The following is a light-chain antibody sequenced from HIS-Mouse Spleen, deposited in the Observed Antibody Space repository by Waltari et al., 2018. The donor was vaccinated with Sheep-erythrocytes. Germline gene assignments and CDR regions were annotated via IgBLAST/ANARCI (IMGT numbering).Light chain of an antibody. CDR2: KVS. CDR3: QQYNSYPLT. CDR1: QSLVHSDGNTY. V-gene: IGKV2-30*02. J-gene: IGKJ4*01. Sequence: DVVMTQSPLSLPVTLGQPASISCRSSQSLVHSDGNTYLNWFQQRPGQSPRRLIYKVSNRDSGVPDRFSGSGSGTEFTLTISSLQPDDFATYYCQQYNSYPLTFGGGTKVEIK.